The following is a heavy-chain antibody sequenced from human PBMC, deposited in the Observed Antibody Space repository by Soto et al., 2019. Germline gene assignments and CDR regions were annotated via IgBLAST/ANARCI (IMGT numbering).Heavy chain of an antibody. V-gene: IGHV4-59*01. CDR3: EWVGGTMGWY. CDR1: SGSITNYY. Sequence: QVQLQESGPGLVKPSETLSLTCTVSSGSITNYYWCWIRKSPWQGLEWVGYIHYSGRRNYNHPLTVQAKISEDTHKKRSAMTLNSVAAADTAVYYCEWVGGTMGWYWGQGTLVTVSS. D-gene: IGHD3-10*01. CDR2: IHYSGRR. J-gene: IGHJ4*02.